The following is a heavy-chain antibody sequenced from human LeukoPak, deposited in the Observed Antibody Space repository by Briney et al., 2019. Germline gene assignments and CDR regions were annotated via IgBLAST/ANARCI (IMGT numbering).Heavy chain of an antibody. CDR2: IYYSGST. CDR1: SGSLSYYY. Sequence: PSETLSLTCIVSSGSLSYYYWSWIRQPPGKGREWIGYIYYSGSTNYNPSTKSRVTISVDTSKNQFSLKLSSVTAADTAVYYCARYVVVTAYFDYWGQGTLVTVSS. V-gene: IGHV4-59*01. D-gene: IGHD2-21*02. CDR3: ARYVVVTAYFDY. J-gene: IGHJ4*02.